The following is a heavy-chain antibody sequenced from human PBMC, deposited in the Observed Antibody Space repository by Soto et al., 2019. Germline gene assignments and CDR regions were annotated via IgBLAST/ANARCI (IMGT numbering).Heavy chain of an antibody. CDR3: AREDGDYNYYYYGMDV. V-gene: IGHV1-2*04. CDR1: GYTFTGYY. Sequence: ASVKVSCKASGYTFTGYYMHWVRQAPGQGLEWMGWINPNSGGTNYAQKFQGWVTMTRDTSISTAYMELSRLRSDDTAVYYCAREDGDYNYYYYGMDVWGQGTTVTVSS. CDR2: INPNSGGT. J-gene: IGHJ6*02. D-gene: IGHD4-17*01.